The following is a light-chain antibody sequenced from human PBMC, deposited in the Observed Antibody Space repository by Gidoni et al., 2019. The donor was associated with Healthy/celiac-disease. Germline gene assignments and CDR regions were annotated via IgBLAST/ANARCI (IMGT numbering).Light chain of an antibody. J-gene: IGLJ2*01. Sequence: SYELNQQLSVSVALGQTARIPCGGNNIGSKNVNWYLQKPGQAPVLVIYRDSNRPSGIPERFSGSNSGNTSTLTLSRAQAGDEAYYYCQVWDSRGVFGGGTKLTVL. CDR1: NIGSKN. CDR2: RDS. V-gene: IGLV3-9*01. CDR3: QVWDSRGV.